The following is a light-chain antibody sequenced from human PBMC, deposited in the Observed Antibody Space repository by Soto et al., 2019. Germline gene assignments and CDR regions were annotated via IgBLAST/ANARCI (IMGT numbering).Light chain of an antibody. CDR1: HIVSSN. CDR2: GAS. Sequence: ETLITEPQPTVSVCAGGGPTLACRTSHIVSSNLAWYQQKPGQTPRLLIYGASTRATGIPARFSGSGSGTEFTLTISSLQSEDFAVYYCQQYHNGPPLTFGEGTRLEI. J-gene: IGKJ5*01. V-gene: IGKV3-15*01. CDR3: QQYHNGPPLT.